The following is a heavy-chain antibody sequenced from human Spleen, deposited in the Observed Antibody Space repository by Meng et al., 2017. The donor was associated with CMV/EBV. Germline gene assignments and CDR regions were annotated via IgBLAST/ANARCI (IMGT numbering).Heavy chain of an antibody. V-gene: IGHV1-2*02. Sequence: ASVKVSCKASGYTFIDYYMHWVRQAPGQGLEWMGWINPKSGGTNYAQKFQGRVTMTRDTSISTAYMELIRLTSDDTAVYYCARDHNWGPDHWGQGTLVTVSS. D-gene: IGHD1-1*01. J-gene: IGHJ4*02. CDR3: ARDHNWGPDH. CDR2: INPKSGGT. CDR1: GYTFIDYY.